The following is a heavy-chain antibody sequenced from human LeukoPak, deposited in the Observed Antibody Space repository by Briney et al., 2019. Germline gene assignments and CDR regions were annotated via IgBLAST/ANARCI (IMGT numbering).Heavy chain of an antibody. D-gene: IGHD3-10*01. V-gene: IGHV4-59*01. J-gene: IGHJ4*02. CDR3: ASHRRSHGSEY. CDR2: VYYSGST. Sequence: SETLSLTCTVSGGSFEHYFWSWIRQPTGKGLEWIGYVYYSGSTDYSPSLKSRLTISADTSKNQFSLKLSSVTAADTAVYYCASHRRSHGSEYWGQGTLVTVSS. CDR1: GGSFEHYF.